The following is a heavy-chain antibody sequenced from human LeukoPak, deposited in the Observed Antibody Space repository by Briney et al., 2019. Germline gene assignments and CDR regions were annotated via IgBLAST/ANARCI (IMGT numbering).Heavy chain of an antibody. J-gene: IGHJ3*02. CDR3: AREGSGSHDAFDI. CDR2: IYSGGST. D-gene: IGHD3-10*01. Sequence: GGSLRLSCAASGFTVSSNYMSWVRQAPGKGLEWVSVIYSGGSTYYADSVKGRFTISRDNSKNTLYLQMNSLRAEVTAVYYCAREGSGSHDAFDIWGQGTMVTVSS. V-gene: IGHV3-66*02. CDR1: GFTVSSNY.